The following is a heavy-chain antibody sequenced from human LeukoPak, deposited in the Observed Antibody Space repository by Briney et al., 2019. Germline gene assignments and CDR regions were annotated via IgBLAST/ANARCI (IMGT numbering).Heavy chain of an antibody. CDR2: IYYSGST. Sequence: PSETLSLTCTVSGGSISSYYWSWIRQPPGKGLEWIGYIYYSGSTNYNPSLKSRVTISVDTSKNQFSLKLSSVTAADTAVYYCARRPGDSSGYPDDAFDIWGQGTMVTVSS. V-gene: IGHV4-59*01. J-gene: IGHJ3*02. CDR3: ARRPGDSSGYPDDAFDI. D-gene: IGHD3-22*01. CDR1: GGSISSYY.